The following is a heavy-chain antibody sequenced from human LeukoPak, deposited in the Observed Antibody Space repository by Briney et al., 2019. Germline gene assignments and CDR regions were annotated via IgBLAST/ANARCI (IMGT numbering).Heavy chain of an antibody. CDR2: ISSSSASK. D-gene: IGHD3-10*01. V-gene: IGHV3-48*04. CDR3: ARAGEGNFGYSFDD. Sequence: GGSLRLSCVASGFTFSSYSMNWVRQAPGKGLEWVSYISSSSASKYYADSVKGRFSISRDNAKDSLYLQMNNLRAEDTAVYYCARAGEGNFGYSFDDWGQGTLVTVSS. J-gene: IGHJ4*02. CDR1: GFTFSSYS.